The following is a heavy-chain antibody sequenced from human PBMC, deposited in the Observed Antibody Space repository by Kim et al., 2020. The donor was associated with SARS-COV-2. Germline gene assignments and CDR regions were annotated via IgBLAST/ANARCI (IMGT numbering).Heavy chain of an antibody. Sequence: GGSLRLSCAASGFTFSSYSMNWVRQAPGKGLEWVSSISSSSSYIYYADSVKGRFTISRDNAKNSLYLQMNSLRAEATAVYYCARDLRGSSWGGAFDIWGPGTMVTVSS. CDR2: ISSSSSYI. CDR1: GFTFSSYS. CDR3: ARDLRGSSWGGAFDI. J-gene: IGHJ3*02. D-gene: IGHD6-13*01. V-gene: IGHV3-21*01.